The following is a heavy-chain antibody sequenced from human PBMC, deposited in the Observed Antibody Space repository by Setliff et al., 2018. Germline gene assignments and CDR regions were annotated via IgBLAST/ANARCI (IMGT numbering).Heavy chain of an antibody. CDR2: IYYTGST. Sequence: PSETLSLTCTVSGVSISSHYWSWVRQPPGKGLECIGDIYYTGSTKYNPSLWSRLTMSIDTSKKQFSLRLTSVSAADTAFYYCAKDYLSRWWNEPPLYFDDWGPGGLVTVSS. J-gene: IGHJ4*01. CDR1: GVSISSHY. D-gene: IGHD1-1*01. CDR3: AKDYLSRWWNEPPLYFDD. V-gene: IGHV4-59*11.